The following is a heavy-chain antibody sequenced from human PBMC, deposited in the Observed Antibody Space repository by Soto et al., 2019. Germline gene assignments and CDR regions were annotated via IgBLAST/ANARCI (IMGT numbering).Heavy chain of an antibody. V-gene: IGHV3-30*18. CDR1: GFTFSSYG. Sequence: GGSLRLSCAASGFTFSSYGMHWVRQAPGKGLEWVAVISYDGSNKYYADSVKGRFTISRDNSENTLYLQMNSLRAEDTAVYYCAKDGSYGEDYYYMDVWGKGTTVTVSS. D-gene: IGHD4-17*01. CDR2: ISYDGSNK. J-gene: IGHJ6*03. CDR3: AKDGSYGEDYYYMDV.